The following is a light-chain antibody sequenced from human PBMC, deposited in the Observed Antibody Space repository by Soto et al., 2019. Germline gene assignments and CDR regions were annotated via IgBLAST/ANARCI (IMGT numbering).Light chain of an antibody. V-gene: IGKV1-27*01. J-gene: IGKJ5*01. CDR1: QDISVY. CDR2: SAS. Sequence: DIQMTQSPSSLSSSLGDRVTITCRASQDISVYLAWYQQKPGKVPKLLIYSASTLQSGVPSRFSGSGSGTDFTLTISSLQPEDVATYYCQKFSSAPLTFGQGTRLEIK. CDR3: QKFSSAPLT.